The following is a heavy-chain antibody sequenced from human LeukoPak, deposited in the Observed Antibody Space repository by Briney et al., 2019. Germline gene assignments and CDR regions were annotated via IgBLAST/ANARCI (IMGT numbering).Heavy chain of an antibody. CDR3: ASSMVRGVINVRNYYYYYMDV. J-gene: IGHJ6*03. Sequence: ASVKVSCKAPGYTFTGYYMHWVRQAPGQGLEWMGWINPNSGGTNYAQKFQGRVTMTRDTSISTAYMELSRLRSDDTAVYYCASSMVRGVINVRNYYYYYMDVWGKGTTVTVSS. V-gene: IGHV1-2*02. CDR1: GYTFTGYY. D-gene: IGHD3-10*01. CDR2: INPNSGGT.